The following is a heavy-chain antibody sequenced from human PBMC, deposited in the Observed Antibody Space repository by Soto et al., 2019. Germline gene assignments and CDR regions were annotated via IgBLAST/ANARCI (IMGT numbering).Heavy chain of an antibody. V-gene: IGHV1-18*01. CDR1: GYTFTIYG. CDR3: ARALGYSGYAGMDV. D-gene: IGHD5-12*01. Sequence: QVQLVQSGGEVKKPGASVKVSCKASGYTFTIYGINWVRQAPGQGLERMGWISPDNGNTNYAQKLQGRVPMTTDTSTSTAYMELRSLRSDDTAVYYCARALGYSGYAGMDVWGQGTTVTVSS. J-gene: IGHJ6*02. CDR2: ISPDNGNT.